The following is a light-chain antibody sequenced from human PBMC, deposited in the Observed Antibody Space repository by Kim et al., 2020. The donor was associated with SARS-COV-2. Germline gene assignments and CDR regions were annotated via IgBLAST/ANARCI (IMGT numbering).Light chain of an antibody. CDR2: GAS. V-gene: IGKV3-20*01. CDR3: QHYSSSPPWT. J-gene: IGKJ1*01. CDR1: QSSSSSY. Sequence: PGERANLSSRASQSSSSSYLAWYQQRPGQAPRLLIYGASSSATGIPDRFSGSGSGADFTLTISRLEPEDFAVYYCQHYSSSPPWTFGQGTKVDIK.